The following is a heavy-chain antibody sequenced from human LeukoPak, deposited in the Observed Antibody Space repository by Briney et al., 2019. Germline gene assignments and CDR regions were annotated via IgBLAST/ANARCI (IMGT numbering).Heavy chain of an antibody. V-gene: IGHV3-21*04. CDR1: GFTFSSYS. J-gene: IGHJ4*02. Sequence: GGSLRLFCAASGFTFSSYSMNWVRQAPGKGLEWVSSISSSSSYIYYADSVKGRFTISRDNAKNSLYLQMNSLRSEDTAVYYCARGEYYYDSSGYFEFDYWGQGTLVTVSS. CDR3: ARGEYYYDSSGYFEFDY. D-gene: IGHD3-22*01. CDR2: ISSSSSYI.